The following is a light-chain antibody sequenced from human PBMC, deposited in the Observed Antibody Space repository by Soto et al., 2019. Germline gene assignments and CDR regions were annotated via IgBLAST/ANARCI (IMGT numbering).Light chain of an antibody. CDR2: KAS. J-gene: IGKJ1*01. CDR1: QTISSW. Sequence: DIKMTQSPSTLSGSVGDRVTISCRASQTISSWLAWYQQKPGKAPKLLIYKASTLKSGVPSRFSGSGSGTDFTLTISSLQPEDFATYYCQQSYSTPWTFGQVTKVDI. CDR3: QQSYSTPWT. V-gene: IGKV1-5*03.